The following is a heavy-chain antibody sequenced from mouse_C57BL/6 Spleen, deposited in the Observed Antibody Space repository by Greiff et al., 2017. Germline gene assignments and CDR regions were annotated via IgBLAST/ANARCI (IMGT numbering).Heavy chain of an antibody. CDR2: IYPGDGDT. J-gene: IGHJ1*03. Sequence: QVQLQQSGAELVKPGASVKISCKASGYAFSSYWMNWVKQRPGKGLEWIGQIYPGDGDTNYNGKFKGKDTLTADTSSSTAYMQLSSLTSEDSAVYFCAKGLGYYGGSYEYFDVWGTGTTVTVSS. V-gene: IGHV1-80*01. CDR1: GYAFSSYW. CDR3: AKGLGYYGGSYEYFDV. D-gene: IGHD1-1*01.